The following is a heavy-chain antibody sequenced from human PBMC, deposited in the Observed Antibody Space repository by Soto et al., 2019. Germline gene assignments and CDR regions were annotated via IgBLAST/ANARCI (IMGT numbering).Heavy chain of an antibody. Sequence: EVQLVESGGGLVKPGGSLRLSCAASGFTFSSYSMNWVRQAPGKGLEWVSSISSSSSYIYYADSVKGRFTISRDNAKNSRHLQLNSLRAEDTAVYYCARELGGSYDQAWNDYWGQGTLVTVSS. CDR1: GFTFSSYS. CDR3: ARELGGSYDQAWNDY. CDR2: ISSSSSYI. J-gene: IGHJ4*02. V-gene: IGHV3-21*01. D-gene: IGHD1-26*01.